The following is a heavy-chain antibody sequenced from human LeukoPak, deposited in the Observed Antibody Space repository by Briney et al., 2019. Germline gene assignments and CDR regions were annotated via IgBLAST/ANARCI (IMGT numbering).Heavy chain of an antibody. CDR1: GFTISSYG. CDR2: ISYDGSSK. V-gene: IGHV3-30*03. J-gene: IGHJ4*02. CDR3: ARGENSKTYPVSGY. Sequence: GGSLRLSCAASGFTISSYGTHWVRQAPGKGLEWVAVISYDGSSKYYIDSVKGRFTISRDNSKNTLYLQMNSLRAEDTAVYYCARGENSKTYPVSGYWGQGTLVTVSS. D-gene: IGHD2/OR15-2a*01.